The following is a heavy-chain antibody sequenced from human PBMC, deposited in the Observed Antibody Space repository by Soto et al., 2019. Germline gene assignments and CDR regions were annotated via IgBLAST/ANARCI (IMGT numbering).Heavy chain of an antibody. CDR2: IYSGGST. Sequence: EVQLVESGGGLIQPGGSLRLSCAASGFSVSNNYMTWVRQAPGKGLEWVSIIYSGGSTYYSESVKGRTTISRDTSKNIGFLQGNRLRGGGTAGFFWARATRFLWAFDLWGQGTLVTVSS. D-gene: IGHD3-16*01. V-gene: IGHV3-53*01. CDR3: ARATRFLWAFDL. J-gene: IGHJ4*01. CDR1: GFSVSNNY.